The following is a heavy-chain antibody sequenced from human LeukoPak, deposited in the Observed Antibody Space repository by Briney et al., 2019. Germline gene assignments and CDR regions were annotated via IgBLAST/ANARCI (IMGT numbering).Heavy chain of an antibody. Sequence: ASVKVSCKASGYTFTGYYTHWVRQAPGQGLEWMGWINPNSGGTNYAQKFQGRVTMTRDTSISTAYMELSRLRSDDTAVYYCARDKTSDTAMDNWGQGTLVTVSS. CDR1: GYTFTGYY. CDR3: ARDKTSDTAMDN. CDR2: INPNSGGT. D-gene: IGHD5-18*01. J-gene: IGHJ4*02. V-gene: IGHV1-2*02.